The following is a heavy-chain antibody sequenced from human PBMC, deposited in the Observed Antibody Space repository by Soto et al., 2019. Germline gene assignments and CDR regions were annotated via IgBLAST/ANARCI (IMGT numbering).Heavy chain of an antibody. CDR2: INSDGSST. D-gene: IGHD2-8*01. CDR3: VRDLDYCTTNRGDGYGVDV. V-gene: IGHV3-74*01. Sequence: LRLSCAASGYFFSNYWRHWVHGAPWKVRLLVSRINSDGSSTRYSDSSSGLFTVSRDNAKNTMYLQMNSLRSEDTAVYYCVRDLDYCTTNRGDGYGVDVCGQGPTITVPS. CDR1: GYFFSNYW. J-gene: IGHJ6*02.